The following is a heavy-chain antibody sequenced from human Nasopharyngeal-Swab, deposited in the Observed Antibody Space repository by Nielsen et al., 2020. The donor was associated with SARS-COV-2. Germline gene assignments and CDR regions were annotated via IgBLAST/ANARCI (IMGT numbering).Heavy chain of an antibody. D-gene: IGHD6-13*01. CDR2: IKQDGSEK. Sequence: GESLKISCAASGFTFSSNRMSWVRQAPGKGLEWVANIKQDGSEKYYVDSVKGRFTISRDNAKNSLYLQMNSLRAEDTAVYYCAYSSSWTTVGDYWGQGTLVTVSS. J-gene: IGHJ4*02. CDR1: GFTFSSNR. CDR3: AYSSSWTTVGDY. V-gene: IGHV3-7*01.